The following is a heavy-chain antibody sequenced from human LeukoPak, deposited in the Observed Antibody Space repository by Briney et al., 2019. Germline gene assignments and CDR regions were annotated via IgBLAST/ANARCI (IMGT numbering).Heavy chain of an antibody. D-gene: IGHD2-2*01. V-gene: IGHV1-8*03. J-gene: IGHJ3*02. CDR1: GYTFTAYD. CDR2: MNPNSGNT. CDR3: ARAVGGYCSSTSCPNAFDI. Sequence: GASVKVSCKASGYTFTAYDINWVRQATGQGLEWMKWMNPNSGNTGYAQKFQGRVIIMELSSLRSEDTAVYYCARAVGGYCSSTSCPNAFDIWGQGTMVTVSS.